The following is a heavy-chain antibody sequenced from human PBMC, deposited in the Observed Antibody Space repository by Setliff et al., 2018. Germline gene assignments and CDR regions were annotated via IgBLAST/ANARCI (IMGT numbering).Heavy chain of an antibody. CDR2: INNYSFKT. D-gene: IGHD6-13*01. CDR3: ARSGPSNWGIRGYNWLDP. J-gene: IGHJ5*02. V-gene: IGHV1-18*01. Sequence: ASVKVSCKTSGYTFTNYGITWVRQAPGQGREWMGWINNYSFKTNYPQKFLGRVTVTTDTSTGRPYMELGSLTSDDTAIYDCARSGPSNWGIRGYNWLDPWGQGTLVTVSS. CDR1: GYTFTNYG.